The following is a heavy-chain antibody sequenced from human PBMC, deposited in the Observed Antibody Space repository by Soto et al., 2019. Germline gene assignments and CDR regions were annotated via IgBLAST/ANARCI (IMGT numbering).Heavy chain of an antibody. CDR1: GGTFSSYT. D-gene: IGHD1-26*01. J-gene: IGHJ1*01. Sequence: QVQLVQSGAEVKKPGSSVKVSCKASGGTFSSYTISWVRQAPGQGLEWMGRIIPILGIANYAQKFQGRVTITADKSTSTAYMELSSLRSEDTAVYYCARDGEPIAYNIPAEYFQHWGQGTLVTVSS. CDR2: IIPILGIA. CDR3: ARDGEPIAYNIPAEYFQH. V-gene: IGHV1-69*08.